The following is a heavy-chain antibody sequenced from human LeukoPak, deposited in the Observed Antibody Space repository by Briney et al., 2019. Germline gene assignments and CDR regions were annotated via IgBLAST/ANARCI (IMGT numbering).Heavy chain of an antibody. CDR2: IYYSGSA. CDR1: GGSISSYY. Sequence: SETLSLTCTVSGGSISSYYWSWIRQPPGKGLEWIGYIYYSGSANFNPSLKSRVTISVDTSKNQFSLKLASVSAADTAVYYCARGGTQLTFPVWGQGTLVTVSS. CDR3: ARGGTQLTFPV. V-gene: IGHV4-59*01. D-gene: IGHD4/OR15-4a*01. J-gene: IGHJ4*02.